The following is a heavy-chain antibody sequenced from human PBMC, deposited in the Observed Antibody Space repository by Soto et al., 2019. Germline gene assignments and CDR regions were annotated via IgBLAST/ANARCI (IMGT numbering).Heavy chain of an antibody. J-gene: IGHJ6*03. V-gene: IGHV3-7*01. Sequence: PGGSLRLSCAASGFTLSSYWMSWVRQAPGKGLEWVANIKQDGSEKYYVDSVKGRFTISRDNAKNSLYLQMNSLRAEDTAVYYCASLVATTVQQRPYYYYYYMDVWGKGTTVTVSS. CDR1: GFTLSSYW. CDR2: IKQDGSEK. CDR3: ASLVATTVQQRPYYYYYYMDV. D-gene: IGHD5-12*01.